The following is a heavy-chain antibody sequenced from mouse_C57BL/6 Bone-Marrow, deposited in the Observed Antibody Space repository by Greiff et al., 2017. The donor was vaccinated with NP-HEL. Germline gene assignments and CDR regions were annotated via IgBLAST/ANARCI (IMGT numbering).Heavy chain of an antibody. D-gene: IGHD1-1*01. V-gene: IGHV1-63*01. Sequence: QVQLQQSGAELVRPGTSVKMSCKASGYTFTNYWIGWAKQRPGHGLEWIGDIYPGGGYTNYNEKFKGKATLTADKSSSTAYMQFSSLTSEDSAIYYCARCNLYYYGSPYWYFEVWGTGTTVTVSS. CDR2: IYPGGGYT. J-gene: IGHJ1*03. CDR1: GYTFTNYW. CDR3: ARCNLYYYGSPYWYFEV.